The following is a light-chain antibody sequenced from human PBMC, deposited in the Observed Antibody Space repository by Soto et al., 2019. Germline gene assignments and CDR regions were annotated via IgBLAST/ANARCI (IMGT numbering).Light chain of an antibody. J-gene: IGKJ1*01. V-gene: IGKV3-15*01. CDR1: QSVNSN. CDR2: GTS. CDR3: QQYNNGPET. Sequence: EIVMTQSPATLSVSPGERATLSCRASQSVNSNLAWYQQKPGQAPRLLIYGTSTRASGTPARFSGSGSGTLFTLTISSLQSEDFAVYYCQQYNNGPETFGQGTKVEIK.